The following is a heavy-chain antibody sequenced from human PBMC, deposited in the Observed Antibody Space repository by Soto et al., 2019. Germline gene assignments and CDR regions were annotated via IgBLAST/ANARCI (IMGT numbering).Heavy chain of an antibody. CDR1: GFSLSTSGVG. V-gene: IGHV2-5*02. J-gene: IGHJ5*02. D-gene: IGHD5-18*01. CDR2: IYWDDDK. CDR3: AHSSAWIQLWYYFDP. Sequence: APLVNPTQTLTLTCTFSGFSLSTSGVGVGWIRQPPGKALEWLALIYWDDDKRYSPSLKSRLTITKDTSKNQVVLTMTNMDPVDTATYYCAHSSAWIQLWYYFDPWGQGTLVTVSS.